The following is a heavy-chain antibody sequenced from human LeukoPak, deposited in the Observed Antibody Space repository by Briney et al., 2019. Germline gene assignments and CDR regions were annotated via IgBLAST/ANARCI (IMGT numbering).Heavy chain of an antibody. CDR2: IYYSGNT. Sequence: SETLSLTCTVSGGSISSGIYSWGWFRQPPGKGMEWIGSIYYSGNTYYNPSLKSRVTISVDTSKNQLSLKLNSVTAADTAVYYCARHVRQQLPPKAFDYWGQGTLVTVSS. J-gene: IGHJ4*02. CDR3: ARHVRQQLPPKAFDY. D-gene: IGHD6-13*01. CDR1: GGSISSGIYS. V-gene: IGHV4-39*01.